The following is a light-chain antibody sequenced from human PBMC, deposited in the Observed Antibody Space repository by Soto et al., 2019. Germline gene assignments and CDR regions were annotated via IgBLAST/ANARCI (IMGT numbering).Light chain of an antibody. CDR1: SGHSSYA. Sequence: QPVLTQSPSASASLGASVKLTCTLSSGHSSYAIAWHQQQPEKGPRYLMKLNSDGSHSKGDGIPDRFSGSSSGAERYLTISGLQSEDEADYYCQTWGNGIHYVFGTGTKLTVL. CDR3: QTWGNGIHYV. CDR2: LNSDGSH. J-gene: IGLJ1*01. V-gene: IGLV4-69*01.